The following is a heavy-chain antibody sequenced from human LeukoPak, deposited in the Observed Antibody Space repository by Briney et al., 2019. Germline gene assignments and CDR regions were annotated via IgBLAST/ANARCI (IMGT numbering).Heavy chain of an antibody. V-gene: IGHV2-70*04. CDR1: GFSLSTSGMR. CDR2: IDWDDDK. D-gene: IGHD2-2*01. J-gene: IGHJ5*02. Sequence: SGPALVKPRQTLTLTCTFSGFSLSTSGMRVSWIRQPPGKALEWLARIDWDDDKFYSTSLKTRLTISKDTSKSQVVLTMTNMDPVDTATYYCARIFEDCSSTSCYNWFDPWGQGTLATVSS. CDR3: ARIFEDCSSTSCYNWFDP.